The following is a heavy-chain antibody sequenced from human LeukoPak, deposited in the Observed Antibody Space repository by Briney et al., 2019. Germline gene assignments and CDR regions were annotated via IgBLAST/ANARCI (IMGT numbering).Heavy chain of an antibody. CDR1: GFTFSSYA. J-gene: IGHJ4*02. D-gene: IGHD3-10*01. V-gene: IGHV3-23*01. CDR2: ISGSGGST. Sequence: GGSLRLSCAASGFTFSSYAMSWVRQAPGKGLEWVSAISGSGGSTCYADSVKGRFTISRDNSKNTLYLQMNILRAEDTAVYYCAKEYYYGSGSYYTKPYFFDYWGQGTLVTVSS. CDR3: AKEYYYGSGSYYTKPYFFDY.